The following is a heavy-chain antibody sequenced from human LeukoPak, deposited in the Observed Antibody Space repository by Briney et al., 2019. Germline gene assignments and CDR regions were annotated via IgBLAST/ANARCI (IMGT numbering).Heavy chain of an antibody. Sequence: KPSETLSLTCTVSGGSISSSSYYWGWIRQPPGKGLEWIGSIYCSGSTNYNPSLKSRVTISVDTSKNQFSLKLSSVTAADTAVYYCARMRRGYSYGYAFDYWGQGTLVTVSS. CDR1: GGSISSSSYY. J-gene: IGHJ4*02. D-gene: IGHD5-18*01. CDR3: ARMRRGYSYGYAFDY. V-gene: IGHV4-39*07. CDR2: IYCSGST.